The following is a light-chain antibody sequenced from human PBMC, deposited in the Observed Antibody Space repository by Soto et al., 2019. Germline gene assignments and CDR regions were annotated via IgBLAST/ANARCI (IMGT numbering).Light chain of an antibody. CDR2: EGS. CDR3: CSYAGTNYYV. J-gene: IGLJ1*01. CDR1: SSDVGSYNL. Sequence: QSALTQPASVSGSPGQSITISCTGTSSDVGSYNLVSWYQHHPGKAPKLMIYEGSKRPSGVSNRFSGSKSGNTASLTISGLQAEDEADYYCCSYAGTNYYVFGTGTKVTVL. V-gene: IGLV2-23*01.